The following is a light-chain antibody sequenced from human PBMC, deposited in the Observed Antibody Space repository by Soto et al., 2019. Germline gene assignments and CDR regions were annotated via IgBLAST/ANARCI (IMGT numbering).Light chain of an antibody. V-gene: IGKV1-39*01. CDR3: QQSSSAPWT. Sequence: DIQMTQSPSSLSAFVGDRVTITCRASQSIGNYLNWFQQKPGKAPKLLIYAASTLQSGVPSRFSCSGSGADFTLTISSLQPEDFAIYYCQQSSSAPWTFGQGAKVEFK. CDR2: AAS. CDR1: QSIGNY. J-gene: IGKJ1*01.